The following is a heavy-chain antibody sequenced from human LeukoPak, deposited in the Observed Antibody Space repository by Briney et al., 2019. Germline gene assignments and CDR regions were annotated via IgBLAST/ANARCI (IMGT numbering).Heavy chain of an antibody. Sequence: GESLKISCVGSGYSFSTYWIGWVRQMPGKGLEWMGIIYPGDSDTRYNPSFQGQVTMSADKSISTAYLQWSSLKASDSAMYYCARRPMRHSSGWAHFDYWGQGTLVTVSS. D-gene: IGHD6-19*01. V-gene: IGHV5-51*01. CDR2: IYPGDSDT. CDR3: ARRPMRHSSGWAHFDY. J-gene: IGHJ4*02. CDR1: GYSFSTYW.